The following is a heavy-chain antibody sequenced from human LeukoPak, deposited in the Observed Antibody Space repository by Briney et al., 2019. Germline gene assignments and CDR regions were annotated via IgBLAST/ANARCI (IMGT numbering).Heavy chain of an antibody. D-gene: IGHD3-9*01. Sequence: GRSLRLSCAASGFTFSRYGMHWVCQAPGKGLQWVAVIWFDGSNKYYADSVKGRFTISRDNSKNRLYLQMNSLRVEDTAAYYCARAYYDILTGPADDAFDIWGQGTMVTVSS. J-gene: IGHJ3*02. CDR3: ARAYYDILTGPADDAFDI. CDR2: IWFDGSNK. V-gene: IGHV3-33*01. CDR1: GFTFSRYG.